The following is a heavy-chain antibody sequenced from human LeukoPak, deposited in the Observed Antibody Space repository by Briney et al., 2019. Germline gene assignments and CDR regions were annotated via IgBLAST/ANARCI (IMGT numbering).Heavy chain of an antibody. CDR3: ARSDYGSGSYFGY. V-gene: IGHV4-59*08. Sequence: SETLSLTCTVSGGSISSYYWSWIRQPPGKGLEWIGYIYYSGSTNYNPSLKSRVTISVDTSKNQFSLKLSSVTAADTAVYYCARSDYGSGSYFGYWGQGTLVTVSS. CDR1: GGSISSYY. J-gene: IGHJ4*02. D-gene: IGHD3-10*01. CDR2: IYYSGST.